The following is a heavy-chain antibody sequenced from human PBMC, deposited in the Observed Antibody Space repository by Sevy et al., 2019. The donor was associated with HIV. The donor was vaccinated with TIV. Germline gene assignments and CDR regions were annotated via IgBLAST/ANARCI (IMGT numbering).Heavy chain of an antibody. Sequence: GGSLRLSCAASGFTFSSYAISWVRQAPGKGLEWVSVISSSGGTTYYAGAGEGRFTISRDKSKNKPYLQMNLLRAKDTAIYYCARRPDLGEVIPTGVMDVWGRGATVTVSS. CDR3: ARRPDLGEVIPTGVMDV. V-gene: IGHV3-23*01. CDR1: GFTFSSYA. D-gene: IGHD3-3*01. CDR2: ISSSGGTT. J-gene: IGHJ6*02.